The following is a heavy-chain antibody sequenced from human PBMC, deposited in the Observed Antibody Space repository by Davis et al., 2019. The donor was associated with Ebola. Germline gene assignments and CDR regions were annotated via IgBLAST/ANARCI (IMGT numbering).Heavy chain of an antibody. CDR3: AREMSSSWKTRYYYYGMDV. J-gene: IGHJ6*02. D-gene: IGHD6-13*01. Sequence: ASVKVSCKASGYTFTSYGISWVRQAPGQGLEWMGWISAYNGYTKYAQKLQGRVTITADKSTSTAYMELSSLRSEDTAVYYCAREMSSSWKTRYYYYGMDVWGQGTTVTVSS. CDR1: GYTFTSYG. V-gene: IGHV1-18*04. CDR2: ISAYNGYT.